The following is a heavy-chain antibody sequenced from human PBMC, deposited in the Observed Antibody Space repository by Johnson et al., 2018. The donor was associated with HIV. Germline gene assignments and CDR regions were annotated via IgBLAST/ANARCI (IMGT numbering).Heavy chain of an antibody. CDR3: AKGQSSCYPKDAFDI. D-gene: IGHD3-22*01. Sequence: QMLLVESGGGVVQPGRSLRLSCAASGFTFSSYAMHWVRQAPGKGLEWVAVISYDGSNKYYADSVKGRFTISRDNSKNTLYLQMNSLRTEDTAMYYCAKGQSSCYPKDAFDIWGRGTIVIVSS. J-gene: IGHJ3*02. V-gene: IGHV3-30-3*01. CDR2: ISYDGSNK. CDR1: GFTFSSYA.